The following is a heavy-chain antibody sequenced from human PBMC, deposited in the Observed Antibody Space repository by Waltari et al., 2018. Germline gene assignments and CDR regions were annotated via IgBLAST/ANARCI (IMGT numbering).Heavy chain of an antibody. CDR3: AKAPYQLPYVDS. V-gene: IGHV3-23*01. J-gene: IGHJ1*01. D-gene: IGHD2-2*01. CDR1: GLTFDHFA. Sequence: LESGGGLAQPGGSLTLSCVASGLTFDHFAMNWVRQTKQKGLEGVARTTSGGATKYAESCRGRFTISRENSINALYLHMDDRRTDDTATYCCAKAPYQLPYVDSWGQGTLVTVSS. CDR2: RTTSGGAT.